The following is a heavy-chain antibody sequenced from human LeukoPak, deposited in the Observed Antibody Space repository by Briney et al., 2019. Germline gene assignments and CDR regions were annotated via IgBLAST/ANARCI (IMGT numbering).Heavy chain of an antibody. J-gene: IGHJ3*01. V-gene: IGHV3-23*01. CDR3: AKRMIRGVNHDAFDL. D-gene: IGHD3-10*01. CDR2: VSGSGGST. Sequence: GGSLRLSCAASGFTFSRYAMSWVRQAPGKGLEWVTAVSGSGGSTYYADSVKGLFTISRDNSKNTLYLQMNSLRAEDTAVYYCAKRMIRGVNHDAFDLWGQGTMVTVSS. CDR1: GFTFSRYA.